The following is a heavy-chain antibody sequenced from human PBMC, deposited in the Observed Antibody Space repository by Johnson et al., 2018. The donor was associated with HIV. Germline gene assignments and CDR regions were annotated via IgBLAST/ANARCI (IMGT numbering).Heavy chain of an antibody. CDR1: GFTVSSNY. V-gene: IGHV3-66*01. CDR3: AGVVGATLGAFDI. Sequence: VQLVESGGGLVQPGGSLRLSCAASGFTVSSNYMSWVRQAPGKGLEWVSVIYSGGSTYYADSVKGRFTISRDNSKNTLYLQMNSLRAEDTAVYYWAGVVGATLGAFDIWGQGTMVTVSS. CDR2: IYSGGST. J-gene: IGHJ3*02. D-gene: IGHD1-26*01.